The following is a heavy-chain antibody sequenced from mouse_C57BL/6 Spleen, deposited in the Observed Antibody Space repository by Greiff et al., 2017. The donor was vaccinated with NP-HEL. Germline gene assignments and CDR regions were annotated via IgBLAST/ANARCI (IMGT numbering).Heavy chain of an antibody. CDR1: GYAFSSSW. Sequence: QVQLQQSGPELVKPGASVKISCKASGYAFSSSWMNWVKQRPGKGLEWIGRIYPGDGDTNYNGKFKGKATLTADKSSSTAYMQLSSLTSEDSAVYFCAREGYTTVVVGYWGQGTTLTVAS. D-gene: IGHD1-1*01. V-gene: IGHV1-82*01. J-gene: IGHJ2*01. CDR2: IYPGDGDT. CDR3: AREGYTTVVVGY.